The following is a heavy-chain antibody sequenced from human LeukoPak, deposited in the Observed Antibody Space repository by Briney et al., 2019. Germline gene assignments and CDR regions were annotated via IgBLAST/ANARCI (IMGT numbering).Heavy chain of an antibody. CDR3: ARGSGDCTNGVCYGFFDY. J-gene: IGHJ4*02. D-gene: IGHD2-8*01. CDR2: ISGSGGST. Sequence: GGSLRLSCAASGFTFAGYAVSWVRQAPGKGLEWVSAISGSGGSTYYADSVKGRFTISRDNSKNTLYLQMNSLRAEDTAVYYCARGSGDCTNGVCYGFFDYWGQGTLVTVSS. CDR1: GFTFAGYA. V-gene: IGHV3-23*01.